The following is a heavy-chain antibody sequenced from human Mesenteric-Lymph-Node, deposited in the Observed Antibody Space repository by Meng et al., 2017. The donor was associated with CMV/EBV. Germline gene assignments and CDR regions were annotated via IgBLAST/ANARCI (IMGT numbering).Heavy chain of an antibody. CDR1: GYTFTNYY. CDR3: ARERDEKTGTTRGVDY. V-gene: IGHV1-46*01. Sequence: ASVKVSCKASGYTFTNYYMHWVRQAPGQGLEWMGVMNPSGGRTSYAQKFQGRVTMTRDTSTRTVYMELSSLRSEDTAVYYCARERDEKTGTTRGVDYWGQGTLVTVSS. D-gene: IGHD1-7*01. J-gene: IGHJ4*02. CDR2: MNPSGGRT.